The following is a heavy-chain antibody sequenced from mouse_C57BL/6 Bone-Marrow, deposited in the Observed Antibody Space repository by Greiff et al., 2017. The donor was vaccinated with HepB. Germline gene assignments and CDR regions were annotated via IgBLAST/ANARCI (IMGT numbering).Heavy chain of an antibody. CDR2: INPSSGYT. CDR1: GFTFTSYT. V-gene: IGHV1-4*01. Sequence: VQLQHSGAELARPGASVKMSCKASGFTFTSYTMHWVKQRPGQGLEWIGYINPSSGYTKYNQKFKDKATLTADKSSNTAYLQLSSLTSEDAAVYYCALKLRYGPYYWGQGTTLTVSS. CDR3: ALKLRYGPYY. D-gene: IGHD1-1*01. J-gene: IGHJ2*01.